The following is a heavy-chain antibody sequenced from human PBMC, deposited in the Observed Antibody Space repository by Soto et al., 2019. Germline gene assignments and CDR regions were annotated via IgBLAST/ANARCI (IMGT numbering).Heavy chain of an antibody. J-gene: IGHJ4*02. Sequence: GGSLRLSCAASGFTFSSYGMHWVRQAPGKGLEWVAVISYDGSNKYYADSVKGRFTISRDNSKNTLYLQMNSLRAEDTAVYYCAKNIDRYSTSIGYWGQGTLVTVSS. V-gene: IGHV3-30*18. D-gene: IGHD2-15*01. CDR3: AKNIDRYSTSIGY. CDR1: GFTFSSYG. CDR2: ISYDGSNK.